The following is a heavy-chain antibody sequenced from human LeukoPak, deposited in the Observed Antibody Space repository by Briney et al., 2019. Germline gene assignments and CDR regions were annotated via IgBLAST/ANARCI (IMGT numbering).Heavy chain of an antibody. D-gene: IGHD6-13*01. CDR1: GFTFSSYA. V-gene: IGHV3-33*08. Sequence: GGSLRLSCAASGFTFSSYAMSWVRQAPGKGLEWVAVIWYDGSNKYYADSVKGRFTISRDNSKNTLYLQMNSLRAEDTAVYYCARAGSSSSPSVVDYWGQGTLVTVSS. CDR2: IWYDGSNK. J-gene: IGHJ4*02. CDR3: ARAGSSSSPSVVDY.